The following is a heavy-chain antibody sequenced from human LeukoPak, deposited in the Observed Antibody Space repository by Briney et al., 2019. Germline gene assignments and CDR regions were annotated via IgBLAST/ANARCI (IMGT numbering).Heavy chain of an antibody. CDR3: ARDWELLPFDY. D-gene: IGHD1-26*01. CDR1: GGSISSYY. J-gene: IGHJ4*02. Sequence: PSETLSLTCTVSGGSISSYYWSWIRQPAGKGLGWIGRIYTSGSTNYNPSLKSRVTMSVDTSKNQFSLKLSSVIAADTAVYDCARDWELLPFDYWGQETLATVSS. V-gene: IGHV4-4*07. CDR2: IYTSGST.